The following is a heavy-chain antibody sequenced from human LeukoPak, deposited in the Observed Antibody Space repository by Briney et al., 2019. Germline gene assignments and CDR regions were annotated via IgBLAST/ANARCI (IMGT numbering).Heavy chain of an antibody. D-gene: IGHD4/OR15-4a*01. J-gene: IGHJ4*02. CDR1: GYTFSGFY. V-gene: IGHV1-2*02. Sequence: ASVKVSCKASGYTFSGFYIHWVRQAPGQGLEWMGWINPDTGGTYYAKKFQARASMASDSPLSTASMELDRLVSDDTAVYFCAREARDYDAFDYWGQGTLVTVSS. CDR2: INPDTGGT. CDR3: AREARDYDAFDY.